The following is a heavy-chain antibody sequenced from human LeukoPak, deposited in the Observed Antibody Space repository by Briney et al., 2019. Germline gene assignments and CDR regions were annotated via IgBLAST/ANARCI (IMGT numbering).Heavy chain of an antibody. CDR3: ARGRSIAVAGRRWFDP. V-gene: IGHV4-34*01. Sequence: PGXGXXWXGXINHSGSTNYNPSLKRRVTISVDTSKHQFSLKLSSVTAADTAVYYCARGRSIAVAGRRWFDPWGQGTLVTVSS. J-gene: IGHJ5*02. D-gene: IGHD6-19*01. CDR2: INHSGST.